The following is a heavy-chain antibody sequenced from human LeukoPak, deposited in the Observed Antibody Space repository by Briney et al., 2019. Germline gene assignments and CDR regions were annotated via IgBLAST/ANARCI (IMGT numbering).Heavy chain of an antibody. D-gene: IGHD5-18*01. Sequence: GGLVQPGRSLRLSCAASGFTSDDYAMHWVRQAPGKGLEWVSGISWNSGSIGYADSVKGRFTISRDNAKNSLYLQMNSLRAEDTALYYCAKDRAYSYGSGFDYWGQGTLVTVSS. J-gene: IGHJ4*02. V-gene: IGHV3-9*02. CDR1: GFTSDDYA. CDR3: AKDRAYSYGSGFDY. CDR2: ISWNSGSI.